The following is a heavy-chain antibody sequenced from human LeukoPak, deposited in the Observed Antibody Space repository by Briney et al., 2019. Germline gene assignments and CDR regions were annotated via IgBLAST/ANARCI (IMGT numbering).Heavy chain of an antibody. Sequence: SETLSLTCTASGGSISSDYWSWIRQPPGKGLEWIGYIYYLGATNYNPSLESRVAISTDTSKTQFSLKVTSVTAADTAVYYCAKEGSSGLLDSWGQGILVTVSS. CDR1: GGSISSDY. V-gene: IGHV4-59*01. D-gene: IGHD3-22*01. CDR3: AKEGSSGLLDS. CDR2: IYYLGAT. J-gene: IGHJ4*02.